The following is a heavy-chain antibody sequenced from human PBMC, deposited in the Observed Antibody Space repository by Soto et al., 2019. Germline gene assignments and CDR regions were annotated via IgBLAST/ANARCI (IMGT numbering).Heavy chain of an antibody. V-gene: IGHV1-69*13. D-gene: IGHD5-12*01. CDR1: GGTFSSYA. Sequence: SVKVSCKASGGTFSSYAISWVRQAPGQGLEWMGGIIPIFGTANYAQKFQGRVTITADESTSPAYMELSSLRSEDTAVYYCGAGMATITYYYYYGMDVWGQGTTVTVSS. J-gene: IGHJ6*02. CDR3: GAGMATITYYYYYGMDV. CDR2: IIPIFGTA.